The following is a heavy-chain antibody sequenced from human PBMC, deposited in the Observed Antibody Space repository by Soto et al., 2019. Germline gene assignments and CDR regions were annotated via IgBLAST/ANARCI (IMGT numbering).Heavy chain of an antibody. Sequence: GSLRLSCAASGFTFSSYAMHWVRQAPGKGLEWVAVISYDGSNKYYADSVKGRFTISRDNSKNTLYLQMNSLRAEDTAVYYCASHYDSSGYYYMRYWGQGTLVTVSS. D-gene: IGHD3-22*01. CDR2: ISYDGSNK. CDR3: ASHYDSSGYYYMRY. V-gene: IGHV3-30-3*01. CDR1: GFTFSSYA. J-gene: IGHJ4*02.